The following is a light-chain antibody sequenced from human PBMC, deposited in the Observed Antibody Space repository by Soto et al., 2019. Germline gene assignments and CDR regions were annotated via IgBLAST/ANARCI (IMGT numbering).Light chain of an antibody. Sequence: EIVLTQSPGTLSLSPGERASLSCRASQSVSSSSLAWYQQKPGQAPRLLIFGASNRATGTPDRFSGSGSGTDFTLTISRLEPEDFAVYYCKQYGSSPPYTFGQGTKVEIK. CDR2: GAS. J-gene: IGKJ2*01. CDR3: KQYGSSPPYT. CDR1: QSVSSSS. V-gene: IGKV3-20*01.